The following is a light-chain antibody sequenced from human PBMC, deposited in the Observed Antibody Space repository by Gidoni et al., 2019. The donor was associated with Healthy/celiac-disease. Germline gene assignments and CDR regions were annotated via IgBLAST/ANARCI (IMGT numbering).Light chain of an antibody. Sequence: DIQMTQSPSTLSASVGDRVTITGRASQSISSWLAWYQQKPGKAPKLLIYDASSLESGVPSRFSGSGSGTEFTLTISSLQPDVFATYYCQQYNSYSWTFGQGTKVEIK. V-gene: IGKV1-5*01. J-gene: IGKJ1*01. CDR2: DAS. CDR3: QQYNSYSWT. CDR1: QSISSW.